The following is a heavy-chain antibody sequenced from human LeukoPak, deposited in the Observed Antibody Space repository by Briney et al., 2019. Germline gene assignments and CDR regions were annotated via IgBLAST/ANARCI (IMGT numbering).Heavy chain of an antibody. J-gene: IGHJ4*02. CDR2: IYYSGST. Sequence: SETLSLTCTVSGGSISSGYNYWGWIRQPPGKGLEWIGSIYYSGSTYYNPPLKSRVAISVDTSKNQFSLKLRSVTAADTAVYCCARHFGAWGQGTLVTVSS. V-gene: IGHV4-39*01. D-gene: IGHD3-16*01. CDR3: ARHFGA. CDR1: GGSISSGYNY.